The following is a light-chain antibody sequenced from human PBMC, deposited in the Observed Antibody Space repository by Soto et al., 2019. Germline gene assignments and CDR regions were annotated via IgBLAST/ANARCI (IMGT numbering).Light chain of an antibody. CDR2: GAS. J-gene: IGKJ2*01. CDR1: QSVSRTY. CDR3: QQYGSSSYT. V-gene: IGKV3-20*01. Sequence: EIVLTQSPGTLSWSPGERATLSCRASQSVSRTYLAWYQQNPGQAPRLLIYGASSRATGIPDRFSGSGSGTDFTLTISRLEPEDFAVYFCQQYGSSSYTFGQGTKLEIK.